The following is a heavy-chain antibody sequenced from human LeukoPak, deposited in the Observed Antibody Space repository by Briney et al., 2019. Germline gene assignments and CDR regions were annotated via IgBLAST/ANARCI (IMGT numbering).Heavy chain of an antibody. CDR2: IGPSSSPI. CDR3: ARDLGGSWFYY. Sequence: PGGSLRLSCAASGFTFSSCSMTWVRQAPGKGLEWLPYIGPSSSPIYYADSVKDRFTVSRDNAKNSLYLQMNSLRAEDTALYYCARDLGGSWFYYWGQGTLVTVSS. V-gene: IGHV3-48*01. J-gene: IGHJ4*02. D-gene: IGHD6-13*01. CDR1: GFTFSSCS.